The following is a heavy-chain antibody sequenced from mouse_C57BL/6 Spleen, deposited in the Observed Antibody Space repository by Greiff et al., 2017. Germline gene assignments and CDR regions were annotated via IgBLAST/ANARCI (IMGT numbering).Heavy chain of an antibody. CDR3: ARDRDITTVWYVDV. D-gene: IGHD1-1*01. CDR1: GFTFSDYY. J-gene: IGHJ1*03. V-gene: IGHV5-16*01. Sequence: EVQRVESEGGLVQPGSSMKLSCTASGFTFSDYYMAWVRQVPEKGLEWVANINYDGSSTYYLDSLKSRFIISRDNAKNILYLQMSSLKSEDTATYYCARDRDITTVWYVDVWGTGTTVTVSS. CDR2: INYDGSST.